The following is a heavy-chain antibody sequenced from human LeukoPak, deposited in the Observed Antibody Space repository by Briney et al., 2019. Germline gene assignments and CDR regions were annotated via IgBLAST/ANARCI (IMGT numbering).Heavy chain of an antibody. D-gene: IGHD1-1*01. V-gene: IGHV4-39*01. CDR1: GGSISSNSYY. CDR2: LFYSGST. Sequence: SETLSLTCTVPGGSISSNSYYWGWIRQPPGKGLEWVGSLFYSGSTSYNPSLKSRVTISVDTTKNQFSLRLSSVTAADTAVYYCAKLNWNEDLDYWGQGTLVTVSS. J-gene: IGHJ4*02. CDR3: AKLNWNEDLDY.